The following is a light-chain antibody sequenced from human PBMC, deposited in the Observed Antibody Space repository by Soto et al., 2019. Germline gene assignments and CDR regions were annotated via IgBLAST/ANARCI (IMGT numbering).Light chain of an antibody. V-gene: IGLV1-40*01. CDR1: NSNIGAGFG. J-gene: IGLJ3*02. Sequence: QSVLTQPPSVSGAPGQRVTISCTGSNSNIGAGFGVQWYQQFPRTAPRLLIYSNTNRPSGVPDRFSASKSGTSASLAITGLRAEDEADYYCQSYDSSNWVFGGGTKLTVL. CDR2: SNT. CDR3: QSYDSSNWV.